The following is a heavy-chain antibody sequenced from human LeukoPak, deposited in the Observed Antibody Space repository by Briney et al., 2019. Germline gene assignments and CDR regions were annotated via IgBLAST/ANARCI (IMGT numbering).Heavy chain of an antibody. Sequence: GGSLRLSCAGSGFTPSSYTMNWVRQAPGKGLEWVASISGRGDYMYYADSVKGRFTISRDNAKNSLFLQMNSLRPEDTAVYYCARDGGGSGDNLLYYFHYWGQGTLVTVSS. CDR1: GFTPSSYT. J-gene: IGHJ4*02. CDR2: ISGRGDYM. CDR3: ARDGGGSGDNLLYYFHY. D-gene: IGHD3-16*01. V-gene: IGHV3-21*01.